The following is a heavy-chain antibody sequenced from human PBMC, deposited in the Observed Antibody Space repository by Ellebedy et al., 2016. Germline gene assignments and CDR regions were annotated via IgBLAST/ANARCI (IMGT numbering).Heavy chain of an antibody. J-gene: IGHJ4*02. Sequence: SLKISXAASGFTFDDYAMHWVRQAPGKGLEWVSGISWNSGSIGYADSVKGRFTISRDNSKNTLYLQMNSLRAEDTAVYYCAKRTPEPLWGWGQGTLVTVSS. V-gene: IGHV3-9*01. CDR2: ISWNSGSI. D-gene: IGHD7-27*01. CDR3: AKRTPEPLWG. CDR1: GFTFDDYA.